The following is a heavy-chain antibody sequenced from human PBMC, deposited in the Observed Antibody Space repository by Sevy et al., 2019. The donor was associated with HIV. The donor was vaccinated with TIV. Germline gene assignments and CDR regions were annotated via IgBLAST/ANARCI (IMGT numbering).Heavy chain of an antibody. CDR1: GGTFSSCA. Sequence: ASVKVSCKASGGTFSSCAISWVRQAPGQGLEWMGGIIPIFGTANYAQKFQGRVTITADESTSTAYMELSSLRSEDTAVYYCARRKEYYDSSGYYYESAFDIWGQGTMVTVSS. D-gene: IGHD3-22*01. V-gene: IGHV1-69*13. CDR3: ARRKEYYDSSGYYYESAFDI. J-gene: IGHJ3*02. CDR2: IIPIFGTA.